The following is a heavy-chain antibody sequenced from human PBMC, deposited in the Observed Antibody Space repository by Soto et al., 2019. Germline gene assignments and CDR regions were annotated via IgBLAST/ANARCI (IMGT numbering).Heavy chain of an antibody. Sequence: LRLSCAASGFTFSSYGMHWVRQAPGKGLEWVAVISYDGSNKYYADSVKGRFTISRDNSKNTLYLQMNSLRAEDTAVYYCVSHRGYDREHPFYYYYAMVVWGQGTTVTVSS. CDR2: ISYDGSNK. CDR3: VSHRGYDREHPFYYYYAMVV. J-gene: IGHJ6*02. V-gene: IGHV3-30*03. CDR1: GFTFSSYG. D-gene: IGHD5-12*01.